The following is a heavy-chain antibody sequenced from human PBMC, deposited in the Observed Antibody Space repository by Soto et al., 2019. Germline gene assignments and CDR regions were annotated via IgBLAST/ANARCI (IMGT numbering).Heavy chain of an antibody. Sequence: GXSVKVSCKASGYTFTRYVMHWVRQAPGQRLEWMGWIDAGNGNTVYLQKFQGRVTITRDTSASTVYMELSSLRSEDTAVYYCARDNSGGSDYWGQGTLVTVSS. J-gene: IGHJ4*02. D-gene: IGHD6-19*01. CDR1: GYTFTRYV. CDR2: IDAGNGNT. V-gene: IGHV1-3*01. CDR3: ARDNSGGSDY.